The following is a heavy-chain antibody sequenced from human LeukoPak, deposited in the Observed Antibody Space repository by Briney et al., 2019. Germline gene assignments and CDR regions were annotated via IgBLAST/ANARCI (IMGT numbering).Heavy chain of an antibody. D-gene: IGHD3-3*01. J-gene: IGHJ4*02. V-gene: IGHV4-34*01. CDR1: GGSFSGYY. CDR2: INHSGST. Sequence: SETLPLTCAVYGGSFSGYYWSWIRQPPGKGLEWIGEINHSGSTNYNPSLKSRVTISVDTSKNQFSLKLSSVTAADTAVYYCARGDFWSGYIDYWGQGTLVTVSS. CDR3: ARGDFWSGYIDY.